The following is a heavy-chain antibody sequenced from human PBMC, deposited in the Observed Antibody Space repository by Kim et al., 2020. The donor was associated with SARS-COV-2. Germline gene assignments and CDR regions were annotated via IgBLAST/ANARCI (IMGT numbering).Heavy chain of an antibody. CDR3: AKGWPDSTRPGWYYNLDV. J-gene: IGHJ6*02. CDR1: GFTFSSYG. Sequence: GGSLRLSCAASGFTFSSYGMHWVRLSPGKGLEWVAVISYDGSYKYYADSVKGRFTISRDNFKNTLYVQMNSLRAEDTAVYYCAKGWPDSTRPGWYYNLDVWGQGTTVTVSS. CDR2: ISYDGSYK. D-gene: IGHD2-2*01. V-gene: IGHV3-30*18.